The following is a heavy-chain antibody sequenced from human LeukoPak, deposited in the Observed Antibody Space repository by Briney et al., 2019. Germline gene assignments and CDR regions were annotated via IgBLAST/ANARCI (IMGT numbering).Heavy chain of an antibody. CDR1: GGSISIISSSTYY. Sequence: SETLSLTCTVSGGSISIISSSTYYWGWIRQAPGKGLEWIGSLYDGENSYYKPCLKNRATLSVHTSNNQFSLKLTSVTAADAAVYFCARQLPTAAADTRGYFDYWGQGTVVTVSS. CDR2: LYDGENS. D-gene: IGHD6-25*01. J-gene: IGHJ4*02. V-gene: IGHV4-39*01. CDR3: ARQLPTAAADTRGYFDY.